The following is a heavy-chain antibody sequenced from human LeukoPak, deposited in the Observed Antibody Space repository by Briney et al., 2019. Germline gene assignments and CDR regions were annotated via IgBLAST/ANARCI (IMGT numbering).Heavy chain of an antibody. V-gene: IGHV3-11*01. Sequence: GGSLRLSCVGSGFTFSDYYMSWIRRAPGKGLEWVSYISGSGDVIYYPDSVKGRFTISRDNAKNSLYLQMNSLRVDDTAVYYCARATASNWFDPWGQGTLVTVSS. CDR1: GFTFSDYY. CDR3: ARATASNWFDP. D-gene: IGHD2-21*01. CDR2: ISGSGDVI. J-gene: IGHJ5*02.